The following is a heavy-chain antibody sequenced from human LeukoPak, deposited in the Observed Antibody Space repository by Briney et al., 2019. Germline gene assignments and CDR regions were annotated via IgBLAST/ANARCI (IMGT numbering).Heavy chain of an antibody. V-gene: IGHV4-30-4*08. Sequence: SETLSLTCTVSGGSISSGDYYWSWIRQPPGKGLEWIGYIYYSGSTYYNPSLNSRVTISVDTSKNQFSLKLSSVTAADTAVYYCASKYCSSTSCWAAFDIWGQGTMVTVSS. CDR1: GGSISSGDYY. D-gene: IGHD2-2*01. CDR2: IYYSGST. CDR3: ASKYCSSTSCWAAFDI. J-gene: IGHJ3*02.